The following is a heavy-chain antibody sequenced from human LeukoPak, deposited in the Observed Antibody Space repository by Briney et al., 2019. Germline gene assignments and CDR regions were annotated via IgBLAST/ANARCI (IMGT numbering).Heavy chain of an antibody. CDR3: WVYDILTGYYIYFDY. D-gene: IGHD3-9*01. V-gene: IGHV7-4-1*02. CDR1: GYTFTSYA. J-gene: IGHJ4*02. CDR2: INTNTGNP. Sequence: ASVKVSCKASGYTFTSYAMNWVRQAPGQGLEWMGWINTNTGNPTYAQGFTGRFVFSLDTSVSTAYLQISSLKAEDTAVYYCWVYDILTGYYIYFDYWGQGTLVTVSS.